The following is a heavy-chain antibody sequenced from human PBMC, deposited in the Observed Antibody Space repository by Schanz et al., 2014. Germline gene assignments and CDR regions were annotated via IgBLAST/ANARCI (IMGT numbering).Heavy chain of an antibody. V-gene: IGHV1-18*01. CDR2: ISVYNHNK. D-gene: IGHD2-21*01. Sequence: QIQLVQSGPEVKKPGATVKVSCKASGYIFINSGINWVRQAPGQGLEWMGWISVYNHNKEYDQKFQGRVTMTTDTSTSTAYMELTNLRSEDTAVDYCARELPYCDGGKCYSDGFDIWGQGTVVTISS. CDR3: ARELPYCDGGKCYSDGFDI. CDR1: GYIFINSG. J-gene: IGHJ3*02.